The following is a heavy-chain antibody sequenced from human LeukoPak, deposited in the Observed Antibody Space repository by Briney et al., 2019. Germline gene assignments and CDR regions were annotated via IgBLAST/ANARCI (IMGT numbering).Heavy chain of an antibody. D-gene: IGHD2-21*02. CDR3: AKDPRGIVVVTAPY. CDR1: GFTFSSYG. V-gene: IGHV3-30*02. Sequence: PGGSLRLSCAASGFTFSSYGMHWVRQAPGKGLEWVAFIRYDGSNKYYADSVKGRFTISRDNSKNTPYLQMNSLRAEDTAVYYCAKDPRGIVVVTAPYWGQGTLVTVSS. J-gene: IGHJ4*02. CDR2: IRYDGSNK.